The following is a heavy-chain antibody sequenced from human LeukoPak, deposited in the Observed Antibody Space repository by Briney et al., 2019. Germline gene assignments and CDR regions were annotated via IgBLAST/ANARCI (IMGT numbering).Heavy chain of an antibody. CDR1: GGTFSSYA. CDR2: IIPILGIA. V-gene: IGHV1-69*04. D-gene: IGHD2-2*02. Sequence: ASVKVSCKASGGTFSSYAISWVRQAPGQGLEWMGRIIPILGIANYAQKFQGRVTITADKSTSTAYMELSSLRSEDTAVYYCAKSGHFPAAIISRRYWFDPWGQGTLVTVSS. CDR3: AKSGHFPAAIISRRYWFDP. J-gene: IGHJ5*02.